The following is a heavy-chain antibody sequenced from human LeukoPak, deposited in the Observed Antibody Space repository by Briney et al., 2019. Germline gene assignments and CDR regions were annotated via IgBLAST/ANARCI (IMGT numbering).Heavy chain of an antibody. CDR2: VYYTGST. V-gene: IGHV4-39*06. D-gene: IGHD3/OR15-3a*01. J-gene: IGHJ4*02. Sequence: SETLSLTCTVSGGSISSNGYYWGWIRQPPGKGLEWVGTVYYTGSTYYNPSLKSRVTISVDTSKNQFPLKLSSVTAADTAVYYCARQTGSGLFILPGGQGTLVTVSS. CDR1: GGSISSNGYY. CDR3: ARQTGSGLFILP.